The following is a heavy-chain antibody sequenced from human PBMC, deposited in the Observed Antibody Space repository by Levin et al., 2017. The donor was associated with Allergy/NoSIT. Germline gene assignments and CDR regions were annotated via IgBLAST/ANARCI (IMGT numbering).Heavy chain of an antibody. D-gene: IGHD6-19*01. CDR1: GFTFSSYA. Sequence: GGSLRLSCAASGFTFSSYAMHWVRQAPGKGLEWVAVISYDGSNKYYADSVKGRFTISRDNSKNTLYLQMNSLRAEDTAVYYCARDPPGSSGWYPWDYYYYYGMDVWGQGTTVTVSS. V-gene: IGHV3-30*04. CDR3: ARDPPGSSGWYPWDYYYYYGMDV. CDR2: ISYDGSNK. J-gene: IGHJ6*02.